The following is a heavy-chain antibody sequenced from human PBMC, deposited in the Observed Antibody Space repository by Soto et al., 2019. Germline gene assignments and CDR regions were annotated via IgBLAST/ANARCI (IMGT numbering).Heavy chain of an antibody. CDR1: GFTFSSYA. J-gene: IGHJ6*02. D-gene: IGHD6-19*01. Sequence: PGGSLRLSCAASGFTFSSYAMHWVLQAPGKGLEWVAVISYDGSNKYYADSVKGRFTISRDNSKNTLYLQMNSLRAQDTALYYCAKNIGYISCWAYYSSVTSLWGQGATV. CDR3: AKNIGYISCWAYYSSVTSL. V-gene: IGHV3-30-3*02. CDR2: ISYDGSNK.